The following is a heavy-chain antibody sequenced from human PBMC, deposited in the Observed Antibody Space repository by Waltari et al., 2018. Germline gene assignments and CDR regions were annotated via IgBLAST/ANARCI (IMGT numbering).Heavy chain of an antibody. CDR2: IIPMFGTA. Sequence: QVQLAQSGAEVKKPGSSLKVSCKASGSSFRSYAISWVRQVPGQGLEGMGGIIPMFGTANNVQKCQGKVTITADESTSTAYMELSSLRPEDTAVYYCARGIQQTPHFDYWGQGTLVTVSS. J-gene: IGHJ4*02. D-gene: IGHD5-18*01. CDR1: GSSFRSYA. V-gene: IGHV1-69*01. CDR3: ARGIQQTPHFDY.